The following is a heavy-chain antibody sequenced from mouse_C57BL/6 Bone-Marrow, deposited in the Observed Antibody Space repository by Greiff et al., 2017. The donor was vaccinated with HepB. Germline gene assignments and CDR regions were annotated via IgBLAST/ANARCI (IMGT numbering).Heavy chain of an antibody. V-gene: IGHV1-69*01. D-gene: IGHD2-14*01. J-gene: IGHJ2*01. Sequence: QVQLKQPGAELVMPGASVKLSCKASGYTFTSYWMHWVKQRPGQGLEWIGEIDPSDSYTNFNQKFKGKSTLTVDKSSSTAYMQLSSLTSEDSAVYYCARIGFDYWGQGTTLTVSS. CDR3: ARIGFDY. CDR2: IDPSDSYT. CDR1: GYTFTSYW.